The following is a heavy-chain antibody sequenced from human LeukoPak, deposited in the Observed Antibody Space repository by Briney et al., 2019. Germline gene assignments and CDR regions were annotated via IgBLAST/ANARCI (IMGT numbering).Heavy chain of an antibody. CDR2: ISYTGTYI. V-gene: IGHV3-21*01. CDR3: VRDRGTYRPIDY. D-gene: IGHD1-26*01. J-gene: IGHJ4*02. CDR1: RFTFISYT. Sequence: GGSLRLSCAVSRFTFISYTMNWVRQAPGKGLEWVSSISYTGTYIYYADSVKGRFTISRDNAPNSQYLQMNSLRAEDTAIYYCVRDRGTYRPIDYWGQGTLVTVSS.